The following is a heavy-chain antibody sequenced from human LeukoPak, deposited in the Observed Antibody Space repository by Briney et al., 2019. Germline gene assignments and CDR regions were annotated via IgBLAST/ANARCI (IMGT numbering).Heavy chain of an antibody. CDR2: ISSISSTI. CDR1: GFTFSSYS. V-gene: IGHV3-48*01. J-gene: IGHJ6*02. D-gene: IGHD3-10*01. Sequence: GGSLRLSCAASGFTFSSYSMNWVRQAPGKGLEWVSYISSISSTIYYADSVKGRFTISRDNANNSLYLQMNSLRAEDTAVYYCARDCEWCGSGSYPTLLFRYYGMDVWGQGTTVTVSS. CDR3: ARDCEWCGSGSYPTLLFRYYGMDV.